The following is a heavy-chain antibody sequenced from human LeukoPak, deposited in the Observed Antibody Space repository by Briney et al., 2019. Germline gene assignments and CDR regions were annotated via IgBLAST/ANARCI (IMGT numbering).Heavy chain of an antibody. J-gene: IGHJ2*01. V-gene: IGHV4-59*12. CDR2: IYYSGST. D-gene: IGHD3-22*01. CDR3: VSPREDYYDSSDWYFDL. CDR1: GGSISNYY. Sequence: SETLSLTCTVSGGSISNYYWSWIRQPPGKGLEWIGYIYYSGSTNYNPSLKSRVTISVDTSKNQFSLKLSSVTAADTAVYYCVSPREDYYDSSDWYFDLWGRGTLVTVSS.